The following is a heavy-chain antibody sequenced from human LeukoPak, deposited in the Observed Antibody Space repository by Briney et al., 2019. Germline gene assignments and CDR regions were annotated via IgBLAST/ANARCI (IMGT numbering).Heavy chain of an antibody. Sequence: GGSLTLSRAASGFTLSRHWMRCAPHAPGKGLEWVANIKQDGTAKYCVESVKGRFTISRDNAKNSLFLQMNSLRVEDTAVYYCARVVSSAAAGDPFDYWGQGTLVTVSS. J-gene: IGHJ4*02. CDR1: GFTLSRHW. CDR3: ARVVSSAAAGDPFDY. D-gene: IGHD6-13*01. V-gene: IGHV3-7*01. CDR2: IKQDGTAK.